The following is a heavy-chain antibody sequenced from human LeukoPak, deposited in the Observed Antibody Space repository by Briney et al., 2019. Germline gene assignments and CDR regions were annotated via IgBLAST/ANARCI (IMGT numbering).Heavy chain of an antibody. CDR1: GYTFTGYY. J-gene: IGHJ5*02. CDR3: ALAAAGSRGWFDP. CDR2: INPNRGGT. Sequence: GASVKVSCKASGYTFTGYYMHWVRQAPGQGLEWMGWINPNRGGTNYAQKFQGRVTMTRDTSISTAYMELSRLRSDDTAVYYCALAAAGSRGWFDPWGQGTLVTVSS. D-gene: IGHD6-13*01. V-gene: IGHV1-2*02.